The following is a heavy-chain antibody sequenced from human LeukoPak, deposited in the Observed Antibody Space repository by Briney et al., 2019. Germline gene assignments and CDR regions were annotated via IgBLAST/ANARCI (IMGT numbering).Heavy chain of an antibody. CDR1: GGSISSYY. V-gene: IGHV4-59*08. Sequence: SETLSLTCTVSGGSISSYYWSWIRQPPGKGLEWIRYIYYSGSTNYNPSLKSRVTISVDTSKNQFSLKLSSVTAADAAVYYCARQSGSYSSKAPYDYWGQGTLVTVSS. CDR2: IYYSGST. CDR3: ARQSGSYSSKAPYDY. D-gene: IGHD1-26*01. J-gene: IGHJ4*02.